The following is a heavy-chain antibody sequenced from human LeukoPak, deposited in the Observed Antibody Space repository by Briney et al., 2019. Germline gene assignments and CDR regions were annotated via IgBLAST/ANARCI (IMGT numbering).Heavy chain of an antibody. CDR3: ARPTVFGVVGD. J-gene: IGHJ4*02. D-gene: IGHD3-3*01. Sequence: SETPSLTCTVSGGSASSGSYYWSWIRQPPGKELEYIGYIYASGTTNYNPSLKSRVTILLDMSKNQFSLRLSSVTAADTAVYYCARPTVFGVVGDRGQGTLVTVSS. CDR2: IYASGTT. V-gene: IGHV4-61*01. CDR1: GGSASSGSYY.